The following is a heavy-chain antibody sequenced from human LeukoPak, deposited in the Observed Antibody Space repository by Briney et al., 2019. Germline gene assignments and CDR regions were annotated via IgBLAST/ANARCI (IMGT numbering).Heavy chain of an antibody. CDR2: IKQDGSEK. CDR1: GFTFSSYW. J-gene: IGHJ4*02. D-gene: IGHD6-13*01. V-gene: IGHV3-7*01. CDR3: ARTSWGIAAAGDY. Sequence: GGSLRLSCAASGFTFSSYWMSWVRQAPGKGLEWVANIKQDGSEKYYVDSVKGRFTISRDNAKNSLYLQMNSLRAEDTAVYYCARTSWGIAAAGDYWGQGTLVTVSS.